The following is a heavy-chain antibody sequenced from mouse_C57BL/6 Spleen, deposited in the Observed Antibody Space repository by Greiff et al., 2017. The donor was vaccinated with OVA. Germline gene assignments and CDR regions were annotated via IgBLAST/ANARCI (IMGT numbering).Heavy chain of an antibody. CDR2: ISSGSSTI. J-gene: IGHJ3*01. CDR1: GFTFSDYG. CDR3: ARHYSNYGAWFAY. V-gene: IGHV5-17*01. Sequence: EVQLVESGGGLVKPGGSLKLSCAASGFTFSDYGMHWVRQAPEKGLEWVAYISSGSSTIYYADTVKGRFTISRDNAKNTLFLQMTSLRSEDTAMYYCARHYSNYGAWFAYWGQGTLVTVSA. D-gene: IGHD2-5*01.